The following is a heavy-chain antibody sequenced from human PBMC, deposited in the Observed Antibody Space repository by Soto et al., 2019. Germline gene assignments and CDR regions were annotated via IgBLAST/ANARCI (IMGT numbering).Heavy chain of an antibody. Sequence: EVQLVESGGGLVQPGGSLRLSCAASGFTFSSYWMHWVRQAPGKGLVWVSRINSDGSSTSYAASVKGRFTISRDNAQNTLSLKRYIRRAEDTAVYYCATRDYGGNSGFWYFDLGGRGTLVTVSS. V-gene: IGHV3-74*01. CDR2: INSDGSST. CDR3: ATRDYGGNSGFWYFDL. J-gene: IGHJ2*01. D-gene: IGHD4-17*01. CDR1: GFTFSSYW.